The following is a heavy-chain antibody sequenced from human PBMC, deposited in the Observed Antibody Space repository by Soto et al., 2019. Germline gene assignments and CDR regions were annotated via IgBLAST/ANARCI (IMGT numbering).Heavy chain of an antibody. CDR1: GGSISSYY. Sequence: SGTLSLTCTVSGGSISSYYWSWIRQPPGKGLEWIGYIYYSGSTNYNPSLKSRVTISVDTSKNQFSLKLSSVTAADTAVYYCARDLRLGYWDQGTLVTVSS. V-gene: IGHV4-59*01. CDR3: ARDLRLGY. J-gene: IGHJ4*02. D-gene: IGHD3-16*01. CDR2: IYYSGST.